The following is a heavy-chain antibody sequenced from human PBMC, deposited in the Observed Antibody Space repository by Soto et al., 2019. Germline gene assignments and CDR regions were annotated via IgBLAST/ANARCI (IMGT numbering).Heavy chain of an antibody. D-gene: IGHD2-21*01. V-gene: IGHV3-23*01. CDR2: INDRGDYS. CDR3: AKRGGYSFEY. Sequence: GGSLRLSCAASGFTFSNYAMSWVRQAPGKGLECVSVINDRGDYSYHADSVKGRFTISRDNSKNTVFLQVNSLRAEDAAVYYCAKRGGYSFEYWGQGTLVTVSS. J-gene: IGHJ4*02. CDR1: GFTFSNYA.